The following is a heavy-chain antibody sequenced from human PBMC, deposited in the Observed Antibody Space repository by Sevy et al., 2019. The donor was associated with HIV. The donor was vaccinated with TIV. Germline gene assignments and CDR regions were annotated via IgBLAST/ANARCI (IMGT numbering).Heavy chain of an antibody. J-gene: IGHJ4*02. Sequence: GGSLRLSCAASGFTFSSYSMNWVRQAPGKGLEWVSSISSSSSYIYYADSVKGRFTISRDNAKNSLYLQMNSLRAEDTAVYYCARPMITFGGAXKXWGQGILVTVSS. CDR3: ARPMITFGGAXKX. V-gene: IGHV3-21*01. CDR1: GFTFSSYS. D-gene: IGHD3-16*01. CDR2: ISSSSSYI.